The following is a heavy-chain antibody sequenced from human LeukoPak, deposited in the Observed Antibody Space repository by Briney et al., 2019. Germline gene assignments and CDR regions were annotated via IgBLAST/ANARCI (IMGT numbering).Heavy chain of an antibody. CDR3: ASHTSGANYDY. CDR2: ISSSSSYI. CDR1: GFTFSSYS. V-gene: IGHV3-21*01. D-gene: IGHD1-26*01. J-gene: IGHJ4*02. Sequence: GGSLRLSCAASGFTFSSYSMNWVRQAPGKGLEWVSSISSSSSYIYYADSVKGRFTISRDNAKNSLYLRMNSLRAEDTAVYYCASHTSGANYDYWGQGTLVTVSS.